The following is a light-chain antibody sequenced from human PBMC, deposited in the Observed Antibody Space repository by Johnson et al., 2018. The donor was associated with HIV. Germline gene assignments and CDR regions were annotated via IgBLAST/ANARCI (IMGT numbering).Light chain of an antibody. CDR3: GTWDTSLSAGV. CDR2: DNH. J-gene: IGLJ1*01. V-gene: IGLV1-51*01. CDR1: SSNIGNND. Sequence: QSVLTQPPSVSAAPGQKVTISCSGSSSNIGNNDVSWYQQLPGTAPKLLIYDNHKRPSGIPDRFSGSKSGTSATLGITGLQTGDEADYYCGTWDTSLSAGVLGTGTKVTVL.